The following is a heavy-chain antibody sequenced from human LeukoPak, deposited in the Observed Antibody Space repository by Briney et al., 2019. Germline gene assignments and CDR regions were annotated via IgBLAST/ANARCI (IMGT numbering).Heavy chain of an antibody. V-gene: IGHV3-30*18. Sequence: SCKASGGTFSTYGMHWVRQAPGKGLEWVAVISYDGSNKYYADSVKGRFTISRDNSKNTLYLQMNSLRAEDTAVYYCAKAAVVPAAMEDGMDVWGQGTTVTVSS. CDR1: GGTFSTYG. CDR2: ISYDGSNK. D-gene: IGHD2-2*01. J-gene: IGHJ6*02. CDR3: AKAAVVPAAMEDGMDV.